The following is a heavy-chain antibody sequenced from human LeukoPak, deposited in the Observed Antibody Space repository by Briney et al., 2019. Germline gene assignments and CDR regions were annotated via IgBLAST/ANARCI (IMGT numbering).Heavy chain of an antibody. J-gene: IGHJ6*03. CDR2: ISSSGSTI. CDR1: GFTFSSYS. CDR3: ARVTPRSYYYYMDV. Sequence: GGSLRLSCAASGFTFSSYSMNWVRQAPGKGLEWVSYISSSGSTIYYADSVKGRFTISRDNAKNSLYLQMNSLRAEDTAVYYCARVTPRSYYYYMDVWGKGTTVTVSS. V-gene: IGHV3-48*04. D-gene: IGHD1-14*01.